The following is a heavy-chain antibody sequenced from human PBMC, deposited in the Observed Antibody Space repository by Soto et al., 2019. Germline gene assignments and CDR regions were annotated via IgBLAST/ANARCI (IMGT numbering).Heavy chain of an antibody. CDR3: ARDGGYDFWSGGDY. V-gene: IGHV1-3*01. J-gene: IGHJ4*02. CDR2: INAGNGNT. D-gene: IGHD3-3*01. CDR1: GYTFTSYG. Sequence: ASVKVCCKASGYTFTSYGMHWVRQAPGQRLEWMGWINAGNGNTKYSQKFQGRVTITRDTSASTAYMELSSLRSEDTAVYYCARDGGYDFWSGGDYWGQGTLVTVSS.